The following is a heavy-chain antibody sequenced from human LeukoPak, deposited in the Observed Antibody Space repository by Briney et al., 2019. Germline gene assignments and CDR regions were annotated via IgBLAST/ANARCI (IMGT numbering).Heavy chain of an antibody. J-gene: IGHJ6*03. V-gene: IGHV3-11*01. CDR1: GFTFSDYY. Sequence: GGSLRPSCAASGFTFSDYYMSWIRQAPGKGLEWVSYISSSGSTIYYADSVKGRFTISRDNAKNSLYLQMNSLRAEDTAVYYCARVAYYYYYYMDVWGKGTTVTVSS. CDR3: ARVAYYYYYYMDV. CDR2: ISSSGSTI.